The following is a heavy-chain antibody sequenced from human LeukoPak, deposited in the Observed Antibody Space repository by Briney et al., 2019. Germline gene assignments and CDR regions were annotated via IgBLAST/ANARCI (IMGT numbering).Heavy chain of an antibody. D-gene: IGHD3-22*01. CDR2: ISSSGSTI. Sequence: GGSLRLSCAASGFTFSDYYTSWIRQAPGKGLEWVSYISSSGSTIYYADSVKGRFTISRDNAKNSLYLQMNSLRAEDTAVYYCARDLSEEYYYDSSGYGWFDPWGQGTLVTVSS. CDR1: GFTFSDYY. J-gene: IGHJ5*02. V-gene: IGHV3-11*01. CDR3: ARDLSEEYYYDSSGYGWFDP.